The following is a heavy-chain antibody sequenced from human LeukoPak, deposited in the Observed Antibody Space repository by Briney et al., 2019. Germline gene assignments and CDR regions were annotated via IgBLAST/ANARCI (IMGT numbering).Heavy chain of an antibody. CDR3: AKVEGHWI. D-gene: IGHD1-1*01. Sequence: GGSLRLSCAASGFTFSSYAMSWVRQAPGKGLEWVSAITGSGANTYCADSVKGRLTISRDNSKNTLFLQINSLRAEDTAVYYCAKVEGHWIWGQGTLVTVSS. V-gene: IGHV3-23*01. J-gene: IGHJ4*02. CDR1: GFTFSSYA. CDR2: ITGSGANT.